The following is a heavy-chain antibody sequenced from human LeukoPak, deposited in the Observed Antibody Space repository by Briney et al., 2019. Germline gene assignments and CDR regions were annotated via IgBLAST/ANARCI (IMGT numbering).Heavy chain of an antibody. Sequence: SETLSLTCTVSGASISSGGYYWSWIRQHPGRGLEWIGYISYSGSPYYNPSLKSRVTISVDTSRNQLSLKLSSVTAADTAVYYCARGPHCSSTSCYSEYFHHWGQGTLVTVSS. V-gene: IGHV4-31*03. CDR2: ISYSGSP. D-gene: IGHD2-2*01. CDR1: GASISSGGYY. CDR3: ARGPHCSSTSCYSEYFHH. J-gene: IGHJ1*01.